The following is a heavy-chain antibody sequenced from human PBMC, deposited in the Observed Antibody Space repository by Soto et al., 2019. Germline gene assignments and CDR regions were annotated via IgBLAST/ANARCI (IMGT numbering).Heavy chain of an antibody. V-gene: IGHV3-30*18. D-gene: IGHD2-2*01. CDR1: GFTFSSYG. CDR2: ISYDGSNK. J-gene: IGHJ5*02. Sequence: PGGSLRLSCAASGFTFSSYGMHWVRQAPGKGLEWVAVISYDGSNKYYADSVKGRFTISRDNSKNTLYLQMNSLRAEDTAVYYCAKDNLGYCSSTSCSALGPWGQGTLVTVS. CDR3: AKDNLGYCSSTSCSALGP.